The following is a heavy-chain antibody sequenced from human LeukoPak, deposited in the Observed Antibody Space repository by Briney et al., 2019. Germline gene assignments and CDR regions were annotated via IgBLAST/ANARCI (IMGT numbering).Heavy chain of an antibody. CDR1: GWSFSGYY. CDR2: INHSGST. V-gene: IGHV4-34*01. D-gene: IGHD4-11*01. CDR3: ASTLQPPDY. Sequence: SETLSLTCAFYGWSFSGYYWSWIRQPPGKGLEWIGEINHSGSTNYNPSLKSRVTISVDPSKNQFSLKLSSVTAADTAVYYCASTLQPPDYWGQGTLVTVSS. J-gene: IGHJ4*02.